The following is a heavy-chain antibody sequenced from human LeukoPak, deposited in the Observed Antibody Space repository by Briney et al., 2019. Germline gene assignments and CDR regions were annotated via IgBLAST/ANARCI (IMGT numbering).Heavy chain of an antibody. Sequence: PSETLSLTCTVSGGSISSNSYYWGWIRQSPGKGLEWIGSIYYSGSTYYKPSLKGRLTISVDTSKNHFSLKLTSVTAADTAVYYCARSRVSSVLRWFGEVDYWGQGTLVTISS. CDR1: GGSISSNSYY. V-gene: IGHV4-39*02. D-gene: IGHD3-10*01. CDR2: IYYSGST. CDR3: ARSRVSSVLRWFGEVDY. J-gene: IGHJ4*02.